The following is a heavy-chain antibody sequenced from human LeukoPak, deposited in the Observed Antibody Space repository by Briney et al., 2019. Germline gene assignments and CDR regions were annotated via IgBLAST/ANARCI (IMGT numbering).Heavy chain of an antibody. CDR1: GFTFSSYD. J-gene: IGHJ4*02. Sequence: QSGRSLRLSCAASGFTFSSYDMHWVRQAPGKGLEWVAVLWYDGNNRYYAGSVKGRFTISRDNSKNTLYLQMNSLRAEDTAVYYCARESAAGTCDYWGQGTLVTVSS. V-gene: IGHV3-33*01. CDR3: ARESAAGTCDY. CDR2: LWYDGNNR. D-gene: IGHD6-13*01.